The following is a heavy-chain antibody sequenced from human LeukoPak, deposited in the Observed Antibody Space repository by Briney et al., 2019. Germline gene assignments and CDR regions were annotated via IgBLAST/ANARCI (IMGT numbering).Heavy chain of an antibody. V-gene: IGHV4-59*08. CDR3: ARYGDYVHWYFDL. D-gene: IGHD4-17*01. Sequence: SETLSLTCTVSGGSINSYYWTWVRQPPGKGLEWIGYVYYSGSTNYNPSLKSRVTISVDTSKNQFSLKLSSVTAADTAVYYCARYGDYVHWYFDLWGRGTLVTVSS. CDR2: VYYSGST. CDR1: GGSINSYY. J-gene: IGHJ2*01.